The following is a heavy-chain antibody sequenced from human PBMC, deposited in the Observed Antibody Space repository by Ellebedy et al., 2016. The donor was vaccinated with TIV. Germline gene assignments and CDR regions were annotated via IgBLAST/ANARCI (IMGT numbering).Heavy chain of an antibody. Sequence: GESLKISCAASGSTFSSCAMSWVRQAPGKGLEWVSSISGNGGSTIYADSVKGRFTISRDNSKNTLYLQMNSLRAEDTAIYYCAKNMRTVTTTIDYWGQGTLVTVSS. J-gene: IGHJ4*02. CDR1: GSTFSSCA. D-gene: IGHD4-17*01. CDR2: ISGNGGST. CDR3: AKNMRTVTTTIDY. V-gene: IGHV3-23*01.